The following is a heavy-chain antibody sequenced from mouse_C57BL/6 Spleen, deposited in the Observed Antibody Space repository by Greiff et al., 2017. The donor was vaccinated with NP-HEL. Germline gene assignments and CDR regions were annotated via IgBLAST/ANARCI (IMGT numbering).Heavy chain of an antibody. J-gene: IGHJ2*01. CDR1: GYTFTSYG. CDR3: ARSGELGRGYFDY. CDR2: IYPRSGNT. D-gene: IGHD4-1*01. V-gene: IGHV1-81*01. Sequence: VQLQQSGAELARPGASVKLSCKASGYTFTSYGISWVKQRTGQGLEWIGEIYPRSGNTYYNEKFKGKATLTADKSSSTAYMELRSLTSEDSAVYFCARSGELGRGYFDYWGQGTTLTVSS.